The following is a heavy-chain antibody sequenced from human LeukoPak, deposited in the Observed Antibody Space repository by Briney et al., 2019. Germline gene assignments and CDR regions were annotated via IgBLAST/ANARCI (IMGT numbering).Heavy chain of an antibody. CDR1: GFTFSSYW. CDR3: AREGVKVPAATTGWFDP. CDR2: INSDGYST. J-gene: IGHJ5*02. Sequence: GGSLRLSCAASGFTFSSYWMHWVRQAPGKGLVWVSRINSDGYSTSYADSVKGRFTISRDNAKNTLYLQMNSLRAEDTAVYYCAREGVKVPAATTGWFDPWGQGTLVTVSS. V-gene: IGHV3-74*01. D-gene: IGHD2-2*01.